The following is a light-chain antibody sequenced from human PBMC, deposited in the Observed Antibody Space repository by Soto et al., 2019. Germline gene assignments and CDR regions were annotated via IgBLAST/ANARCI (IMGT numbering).Light chain of an antibody. J-gene: IGLJ2*01. CDR1: SSNIGAGYD. Sequence: QSVLTQPPSVSGAPGQRVTISFTGSSSNIGAGYDVHWYQQLPVTAPQLQIYVNSNRPSGVPDRFSGSKSGTSASLAITGLQAEDEADYYCQSYDSSLRAVVFGGGTKLTVL. V-gene: IGLV1-40*01. CDR3: QSYDSSLRAVV. CDR2: VNS.